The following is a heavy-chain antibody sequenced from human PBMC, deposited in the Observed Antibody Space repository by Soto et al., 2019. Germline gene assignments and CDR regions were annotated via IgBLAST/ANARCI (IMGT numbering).Heavy chain of an antibody. D-gene: IGHD3-22*01. J-gene: IGHJ4*02. Sequence: GGSLRLSCAASGFTFISYAMSWVRQAPGKGLEWVSAISGSGGSTYYADSVKGRFTISRDNSKNTLYLQMNSLRAEDTAVYYCAISYDSSGYFDFDYWGQGTLVTVSS. V-gene: IGHV3-23*01. CDR3: AISYDSSGYFDFDY. CDR2: ISGSGGST. CDR1: GFTFISYA.